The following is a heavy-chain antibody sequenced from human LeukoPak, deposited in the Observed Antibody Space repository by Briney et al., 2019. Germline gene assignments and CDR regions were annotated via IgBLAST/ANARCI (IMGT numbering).Heavy chain of an antibody. CDR2: IIPIFGTA. CDR3: ARLMYYYDSSGYYSGGWFDP. J-gene: IGHJ5*02. V-gene: IGHV1-69*01. Sequence: SVKVSCKASGGTFSSYAISWVRQAPGQGLEWMEGIIPIFGTANYAQKIQGRITVTAGESTSTAYMELSSLRSEDTAVYYCARLMYYYDSSGYYSGGWFDPWGQGTLVTVSS. CDR1: GGTFSSYA. D-gene: IGHD3-22*01.